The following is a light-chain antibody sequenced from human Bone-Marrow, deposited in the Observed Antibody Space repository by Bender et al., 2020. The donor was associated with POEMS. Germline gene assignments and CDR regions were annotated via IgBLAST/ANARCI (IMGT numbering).Light chain of an antibody. J-gene: IGLJ7*01. CDR1: SNNY. CDR3: HSYTGSNTLAV. Sequence: QSALTQPASMSGSPGQSITITCTGASNNYGACYQQQSCKPPPLLISGVTDRPSGVPDRFSGSKSGNAASLTISGLHSEDEADYYCHSYTGSNTLAVFGAGTQVTVL. V-gene: IGLV2-14*01. CDR2: GVT.